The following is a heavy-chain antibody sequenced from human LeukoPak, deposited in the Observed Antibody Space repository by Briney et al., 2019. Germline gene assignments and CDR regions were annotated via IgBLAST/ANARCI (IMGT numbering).Heavy chain of an antibody. Sequence: SETLSLTCTVSGGSISSYYWSWLRQPPGKGLEWIGYIYYSGSTNYNPSLKSRVTISVDTSKNQFSLHLKSVIAADTAVYYCARAGYIYGADAFDVWGQGTVVTVSS. CDR1: GGSISSYY. CDR3: ARAGYIYGADAFDV. J-gene: IGHJ3*01. CDR2: IYYSGST. D-gene: IGHD5-18*01. V-gene: IGHV4-59*01.